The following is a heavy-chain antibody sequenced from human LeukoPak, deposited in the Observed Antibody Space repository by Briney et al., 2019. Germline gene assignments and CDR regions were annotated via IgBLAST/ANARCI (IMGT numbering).Heavy chain of an antibody. J-gene: IGHJ4*02. D-gene: IGHD2-2*01. Sequence: GRSLRLSCAASGFTFSSYAMHWVRQAPGKGLEWVAVISYDGSNKYYADSVKGRFTISRDNSKNTLYLQMNSLRAEDTAVYYCAKWYCSSTSCRYFDYWGQGTLVTVSS. CDR1: GFTFSSYA. V-gene: IGHV3-30-3*01. CDR3: AKWYCSSTSCRYFDY. CDR2: ISYDGSNK.